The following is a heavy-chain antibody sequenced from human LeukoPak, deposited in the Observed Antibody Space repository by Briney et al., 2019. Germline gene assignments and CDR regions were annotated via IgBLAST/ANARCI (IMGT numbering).Heavy chain of an antibody. CDR2: IYHSGST. D-gene: IGHD6-13*01. CDR3: ARARSGIAGFDP. J-gene: IGHJ5*02. V-gene: IGHV4-38-2*02. CDR1: GYSISSGYY. Sequence: SETLSLTCTVSGYSISSGYYWGWIRPPPGKGLEWIGSIYHSGSTYYNPSLKSRVTISVDTSKNQFSLKLSSVTAADTAVYYCARARSGIAGFDPWGQGTLVTVSS.